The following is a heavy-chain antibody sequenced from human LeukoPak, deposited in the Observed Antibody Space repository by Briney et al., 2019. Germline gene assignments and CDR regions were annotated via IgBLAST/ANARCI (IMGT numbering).Heavy chain of an antibody. V-gene: IGHV3-48*01. Sequence: GGSLRLSCTASRFTLTTYSMSWVRQAPGKGLEWVAYISISGTKIYYADSVKGRFTIARDNAKKSVYLQMNSLRVEDTGIYYCAREEAADSSDYWGQGTLVTVAS. CDR2: ISISGTKI. D-gene: IGHD3-22*01. CDR3: AREEAADSSDY. J-gene: IGHJ4*02. CDR1: RFTLTTYS.